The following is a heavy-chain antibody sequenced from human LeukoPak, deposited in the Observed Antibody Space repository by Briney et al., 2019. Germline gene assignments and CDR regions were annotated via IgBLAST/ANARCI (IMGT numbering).Heavy chain of an antibody. V-gene: IGHV3-7*01. D-gene: IGHD4-17*01. CDR2: IKQDGSEK. J-gene: IGHJ3*02. CDR3: ARTDYGYYVGAFDI. Sequence: GGSLRLSCAASGFTFSSYWMSWVRQAPGKGLEWVANIKQDGSEKYYVDSVKGRFTISRDNAKDSLHLQMNSLRAEDTAVYYCARTDYGYYVGAFDIWGQGTMVTVSS. CDR1: GFTFSSYW.